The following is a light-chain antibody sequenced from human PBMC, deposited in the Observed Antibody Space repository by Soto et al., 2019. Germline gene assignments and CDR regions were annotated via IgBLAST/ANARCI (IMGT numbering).Light chain of an antibody. CDR1: QSISSY. CDR3: QLGYSTPLT. Sequence: DSQMVHFASSLSAYVGERVSSTCRASQSISSYLHWSQQKPGNAPKLLIYAASSLQSGVPSRFIGRGAGTDCTSTIIRLQPEDLATYFGQLGYSTPLTFGGGTKVDIK. V-gene: IGKV1-39*01. CDR2: AAS. J-gene: IGKJ4*01.